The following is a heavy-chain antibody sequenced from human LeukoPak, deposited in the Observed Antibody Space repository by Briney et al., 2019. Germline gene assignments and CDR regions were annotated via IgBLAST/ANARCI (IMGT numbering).Heavy chain of an antibody. D-gene: IGHD3-9*01. CDR3: AKDGGEYYDILTGYYPRLYYMDV. Sequence: GGSLRLPCAAAGFTFSDYGMNWVRQAPGKGLEWVSGISGSGISTYYADSVKGRFTISRDNSKNTLYLQMNSLRAEDTAVYYCAKDGGEYYDILTGYYPRLYYMDVWGKGTTVTISS. CDR2: ISGSGIST. J-gene: IGHJ6*03. CDR1: GFTFSDYG. V-gene: IGHV3-23*01.